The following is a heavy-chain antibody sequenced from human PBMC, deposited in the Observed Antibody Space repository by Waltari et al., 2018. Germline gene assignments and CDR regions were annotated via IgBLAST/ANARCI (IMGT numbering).Heavy chain of an antibody. V-gene: IGHV3-48*04. Sequence: EVQLVESGGGLVQPGGSLRLSCAASGFTFSSYSMNWVRQAPGKGLEWVSYISSSSSTIYYADSVKGRFTISRDNAKNSLYLQMNSLRAEDTAVYYCARDLWELPPYYYYMDVWGKGTTVTISS. J-gene: IGHJ6*03. D-gene: IGHD1-26*01. CDR3: ARDLWELPPYYYYMDV. CDR1: GFTFSSYS. CDR2: ISSSSSTI.